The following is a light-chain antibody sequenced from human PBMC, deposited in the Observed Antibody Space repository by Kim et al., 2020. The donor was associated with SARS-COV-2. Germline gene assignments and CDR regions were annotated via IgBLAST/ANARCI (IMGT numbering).Light chain of an antibody. V-gene: IGLV3-19*01. Sequence: SSELTQDPAVSVALGQTVRITCQGDSLRSYYASWYQQKPGQAPVLVIYGKNNRPSGIPDRFSGSSSGNTASLPITGAQAEDEADYYCNSRDSSGNPWVF. J-gene: IGLJ3*02. CDR2: GKN. CDR3: NSRDSSGNPWV. CDR1: SLRSYY.